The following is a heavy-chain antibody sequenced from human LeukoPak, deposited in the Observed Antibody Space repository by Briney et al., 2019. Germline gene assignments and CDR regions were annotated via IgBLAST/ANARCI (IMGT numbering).Heavy chain of an antibody. Sequence: GGSLRLSCAASGFSFSSYAMSWVRQAPGKGLDWVSTISSSGGDTFYAGSVKGRFTISRDNSKNTLYLQMNSLRAEDTAVYYCAKAPPYTKYFESWGQGTLVTVSS. J-gene: IGHJ4*02. V-gene: IGHV3-23*01. CDR1: GFSFSSYA. CDR2: ISSSGGDT. CDR3: AKAPPYTKYFES. D-gene: IGHD2-8*01.